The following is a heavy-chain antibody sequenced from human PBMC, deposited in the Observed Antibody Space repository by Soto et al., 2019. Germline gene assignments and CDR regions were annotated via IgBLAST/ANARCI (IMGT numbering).Heavy chain of an antibody. D-gene: IGHD2-2*01. CDR1: GYTFTGYY. CDR2: INPNSGGT. CDR3: AREINAGDIVVVPAQTVLGMDV. V-gene: IGHV1-2*04. Sequence: GASVKVSCKASGYTFTGYYMHWVRQAPGQGLEWMGWINPNSGGTNYAQKFQGWVTMTRDTSISTAYMELSRLRSDDTAVYYCAREINAGDIVVVPAQTVLGMDVWGQGTTVTVSS. J-gene: IGHJ6*02.